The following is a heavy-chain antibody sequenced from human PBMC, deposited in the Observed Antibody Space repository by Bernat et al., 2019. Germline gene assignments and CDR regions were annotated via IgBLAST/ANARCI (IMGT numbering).Heavy chain of an antibody. CDR3: AGVWVRSFDYFLQAPQGLDY. D-gene: IGHD4-17*01. Sequence: QVRLEQWGAGLLKPSETLSLTCAVYGVSYGGYYWNWIRQAPGRGLEWIGDIDNSGTTKYNPSLKGRVTISVDTSKNQFSLKVMSVTAADTATYSCAGVWVRSFDYFLQAPQGLDYWGQGTPVIVS. V-gene: IGHV4-34*01. CDR1: GVSYGGYY. J-gene: IGHJ4*02. CDR2: IDNSGTT.